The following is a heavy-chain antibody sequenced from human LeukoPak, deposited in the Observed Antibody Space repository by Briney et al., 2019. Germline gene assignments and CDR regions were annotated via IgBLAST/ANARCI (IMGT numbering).Heavy chain of an antibody. J-gene: IGHJ6*03. CDR1: GFTFSSYG. Sequence: PGGSLRLSCAASGFTFSSYGMHWVRQAPGKGLEWVAFIRYDGSNKYYADSVKGRFTISRDNSKKTLYLQMNSLRAEDTAVYYCAKDRYCSSTSCYPYYYYYYMDVWGKGTTVTVSS. CDR2: IRYDGSNK. CDR3: AKDRYCSSTSCYPYYYYYYMDV. V-gene: IGHV3-30*02. D-gene: IGHD2-2*01.